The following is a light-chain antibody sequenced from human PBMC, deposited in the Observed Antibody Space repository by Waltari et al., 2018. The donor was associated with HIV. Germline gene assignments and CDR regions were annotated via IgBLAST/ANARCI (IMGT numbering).Light chain of an antibody. V-gene: IGLV2-14*01. J-gene: IGLJ2*01. CDR2: EVT. CDR1: DLNGYDY. Sequence: QSALTQPASVSGSPGQSISISCDLNGYDYVSWYQRHPGKAPKVIIYEVTNRPSGLSNRSSGSKSGNTATLTISGLQPEDEADYFCTSYISGTTPVFGRGTRVTVL. CDR3: TSYISGTTPV.